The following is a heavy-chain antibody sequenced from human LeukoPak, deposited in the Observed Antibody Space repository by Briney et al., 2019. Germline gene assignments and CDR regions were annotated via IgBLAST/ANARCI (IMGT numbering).Heavy chain of an antibody. V-gene: IGHV4-34*01. Sequence: SETLSLTCAVYGGSFSGYYWSWIRQPPGKGLEWIGEINHSGSTNYNPSLKSRVTISVDTSKNQFSLKLSSVTAADTAVYYCARHSPERVLRYFVFDYWGQGTLVTVSS. CDR2: INHSGST. J-gene: IGHJ4*02. CDR3: ARHSPERVLRYFVFDY. CDR1: GGSFSGYY. D-gene: IGHD3-9*01.